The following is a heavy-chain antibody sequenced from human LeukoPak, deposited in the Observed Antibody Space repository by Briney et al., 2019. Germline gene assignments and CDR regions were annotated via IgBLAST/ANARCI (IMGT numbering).Heavy chain of an antibody. CDR2: IYYSGST. CDR3: ARGDPYLPLGY. V-gene: IGHV4-59*01. CDR1: GGSISSYY. J-gene: IGHJ4*02. Sequence: SETLSLTCTVSGGSISSYYWSWIRQPPGKGLEWIGYIYYSGSTNYNPSLKSRVTISVDTSKNQFSLELSSVTAADTAVYYCARGDPYLPLGYWGQGTLVTVSS.